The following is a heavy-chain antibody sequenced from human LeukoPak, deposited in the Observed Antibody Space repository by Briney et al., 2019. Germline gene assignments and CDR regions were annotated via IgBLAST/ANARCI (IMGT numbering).Heavy chain of an antibody. CDR3: ARGYDFWSGYYYYYYYGMDV. D-gene: IGHD3-3*01. CDR2: INSDGSST. J-gene: IGHJ6*02. Sequence: GGSLRLSCAASGFTFSSYWVHWVRQAPGKGLVWVSRINSDGSSTSYADSVKGRFTISRDNAKNTLYLQLNSLRAADTAVYCCARGYDFWSGYYYYYYYGMDVWGQGTTVTVSS. CDR1: GFTFSSYW. V-gene: IGHV3-74*01.